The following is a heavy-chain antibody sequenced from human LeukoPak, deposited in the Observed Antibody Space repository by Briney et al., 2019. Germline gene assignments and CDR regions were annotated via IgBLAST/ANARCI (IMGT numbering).Heavy chain of an antibody. CDR3: AREKPSYDFWSGYSPGGYFDY. CDR2: IKFHGHET. CDR1: GFNFNNYD. J-gene: IGHJ4*02. V-gene: IGHV3-30*02. Sequence: GGSLRLSCVASGFNFNNYDLHWVRQAPGKGLEWVAFIKFHGHETFYADSVEGRFTFSRDNSRNTVYLQMNSLRSEDTAVYYCAREKPSYDFWSGYSPGGYFDYWGQGTLVTVSS. D-gene: IGHD3-3*01.